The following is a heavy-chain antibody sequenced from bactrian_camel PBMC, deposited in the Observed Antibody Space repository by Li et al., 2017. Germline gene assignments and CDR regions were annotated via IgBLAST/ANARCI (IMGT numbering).Heavy chain of an antibody. CDR2: IATGSGNT. CDR1: GYTYNRNC. V-gene: IGHV3S40*01. CDR3: AARGPYCYTKLSVRDFTY. Sequence: DVQLAESGGGLVQPGGSLRLSCAASGYTYNRNCMAWSRQAPGKVREGVARIATGSGNTYYADSVKGRFTISQDNAKNTVYLQMSSLKPEDTAMYYCAARGPYCYTKLSVRDFTYWGQGTQVTVS. D-gene: IGHD2*01. J-gene: IGHJ6*01.